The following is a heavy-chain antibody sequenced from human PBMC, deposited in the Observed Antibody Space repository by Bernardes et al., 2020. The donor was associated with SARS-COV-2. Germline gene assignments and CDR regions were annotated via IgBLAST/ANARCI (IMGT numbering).Heavy chain of an antibody. CDR3: AKDPRVFLITFGRSMYHFDS. J-gene: IGHJ4*01. Sequence: GGSLRLSCAASGFTFNNHGMHWVRQAPGKGLEWVDFISYEGSIKKYAESLKGRFTISRDHSKNTLHLQMDSLRAEDTAVYYCAKDPRVFLITFGRSMYHFDSWGHGTLVTVSS. CDR2: ISYEGSIK. D-gene: IGHD3-16*01. CDR1: GFTFNNHG. V-gene: IGHV3-30*18.